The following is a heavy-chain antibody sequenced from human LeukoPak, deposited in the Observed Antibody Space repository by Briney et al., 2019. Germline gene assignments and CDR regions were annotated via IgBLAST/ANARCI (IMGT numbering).Heavy chain of an antibody. V-gene: IGHV4-39*01. CDR1: GGSISSSSYY. D-gene: IGHD5-18*01. Sequence: SETLSLTCTVSGGSISSSSYYWGWIRQPPGKGLEWIGSIYYSGSNYYNPSLKSRVTISVDTSKNQFSLKLSSVTAADTAVYYCARRDRPGGYSYGWDYWGQGTLVTVSS. J-gene: IGHJ4*02. CDR3: ARRDRPGGYSYGWDY. CDR2: IYYSGSN.